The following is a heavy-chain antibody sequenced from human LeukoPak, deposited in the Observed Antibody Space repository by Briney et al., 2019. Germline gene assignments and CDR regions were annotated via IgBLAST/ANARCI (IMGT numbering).Heavy chain of an antibody. CDR2: IWYDGSNK. Sequence: GGSLRLSCAASGFTFSSYGMHWVRQAPGKGLEWVAVIWYDGSNKYYADSVKGRFTISRDNSKNTLYLQMNSLRAEDTAVYYCARVLRGSGSYWFDPWGQGTLVTVSS. V-gene: IGHV3-33*01. CDR1: GFTFSSYG. J-gene: IGHJ5*02. D-gene: IGHD3-10*01. CDR3: ARVLRGSGSYWFDP.